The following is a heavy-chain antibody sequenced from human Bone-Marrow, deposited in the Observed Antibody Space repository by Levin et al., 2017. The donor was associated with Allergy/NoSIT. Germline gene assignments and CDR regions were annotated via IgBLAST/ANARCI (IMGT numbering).Heavy chain of an antibody. Sequence: GSGPTLVKPTQTLMVTCSFSGFSLTTRGVRVNWIRQPPGKALEWLARIDWDGDKFYSTSLRTRLTISKDTSKNQVVLTMTNMDPVDTGTYFCARTMTPTYDSLTGEYSYNYGMDVWGQGTTVTVSS. CDR2: IDWDGDK. V-gene: IGHV2-70*04. CDR3: ARTMTPTYDSLTGEYSYNYGMDV. J-gene: IGHJ6*02. CDR1: GFSLTTRGVR. D-gene: IGHD3-9*01.